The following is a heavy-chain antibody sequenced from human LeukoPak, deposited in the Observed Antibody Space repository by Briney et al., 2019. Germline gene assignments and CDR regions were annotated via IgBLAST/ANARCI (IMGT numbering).Heavy chain of an antibody. CDR3: ARHFYSGGCPNWFAP. J-gene: IGHJ5*02. CDR1: GGSISSSSYY. Sequence: KSSETLSLTCTVSGGSISSSSYYWGWIRQPPGKGLEWIGSIYYTGSTYYNPSLKSRVSISVDTSKNQFSLKLSSVTAADTAVYYCARHFYSGGCPNWFAPWGRGTLVPVSS. CDR2: IYYTGST. D-gene: IGHD6-19*01. V-gene: IGHV4-39*01.